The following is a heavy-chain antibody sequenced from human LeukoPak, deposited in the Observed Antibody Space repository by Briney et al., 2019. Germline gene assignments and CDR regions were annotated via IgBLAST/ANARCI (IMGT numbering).Heavy chain of an antibody. J-gene: IGHJ4*02. CDR3: AGAYDFWSGYPYYFDY. CDR2: ISSSGSTI. Sequence: PGGSLRLSCAASGFTFSSYEMNWVRQAPGKGLEWVSYISSSGSTIYYADSVKGRFTISRDNAKNSLYLQMNSLRAEDTAVYYCAGAYDFWSGYPYYFDYWGQGTLVTVSS. V-gene: IGHV3-48*03. CDR1: GFTFSSYE. D-gene: IGHD3-3*01.